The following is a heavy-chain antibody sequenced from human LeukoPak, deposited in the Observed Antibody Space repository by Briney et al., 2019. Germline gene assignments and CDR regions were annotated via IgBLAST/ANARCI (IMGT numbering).Heavy chain of an antibody. J-gene: IGHJ5*02. CDR1: GFTFSSYW. CDR2: IKQDGSEK. Sequence: GGSLRLSCAASGFTFSSYWMSWVRQAPGKGLEWVANIKQDGSEKYYVDSVKGRFTISRDNAKNSLYLQMNSLRAEDTAVYYCASVQWLGSNRGPNWFDPWGQGTLVTVSS. D-gene: IGHD6-19*01. V-gene: IGHV3-7*01. CDR3: ASVQWLGSNRGPNWFDP.